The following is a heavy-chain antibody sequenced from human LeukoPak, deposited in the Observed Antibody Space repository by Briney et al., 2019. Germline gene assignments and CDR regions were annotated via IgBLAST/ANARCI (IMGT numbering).Heavy chain of an antibody. V-gene: IGHV3-30*18. Sequence: GGSLRLSCAASGLSFNSCGMHWVRQAPGKGLEWVAVISSDGSNKYYADSVKGRFTISRDNSKNTLSLQMNSLRTEDTAVFYCAKGSGGSGSFYNYFDCWGQGTLVTVSS. J-gene: IGHJ4*02. CDR3: AKGSGGSGSFYNYFDC. CDR2: ISSDGSNK. CDR1: GLSFNSCG. D-gene: IGHD3-10*01.